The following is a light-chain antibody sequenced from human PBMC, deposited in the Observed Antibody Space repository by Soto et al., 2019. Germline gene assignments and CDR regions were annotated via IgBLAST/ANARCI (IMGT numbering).Light chain of an antibody. Sequence: QSAMAEPASVSGSPGQSITISCAGTSRDGGSYNLVSWYQQHPAKAPKLMIYEGSKRPSGVSNRFSGSKSGNTDSLTISGLQAEDDADYYCCSYAGSSTFLYVFGTGTKVTVL. V-gene: IGLV2-23*03. J-gene: IGLJ1*01. CDR2: EGS. CDR1: SRDGGSYNL. CDR3: CSYAGSSTFLYV.